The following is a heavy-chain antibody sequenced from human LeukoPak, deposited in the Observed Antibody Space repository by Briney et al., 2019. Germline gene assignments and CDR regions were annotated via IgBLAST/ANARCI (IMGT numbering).Heavy chain of an antibody. CDR2: IYHSGST. CDR3: ARGPHDSSGYYDY. J-gene: IGHJ4*02. CDR1: GGSISSGGYY. Sequence: SETLSLTCAVSGGSISSGGYYWSWIRQPPGKGLEWIGYIYHSGSTYYNPSLKSRVTISVDRSKNQFSLKLSSVTAVDTAVYYCARGPHDSSGYYDYWGQGTLVTVSS. D-gene: IGHD3-22*01. V-gene: IGHV4-30-2*01.